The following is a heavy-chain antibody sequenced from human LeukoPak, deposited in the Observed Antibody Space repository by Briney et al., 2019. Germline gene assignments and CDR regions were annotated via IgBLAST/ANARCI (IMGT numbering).Heavy chain of an antibody. V-gene: IGHV4-39*07. Sequence: PSETLSLTCSVSGVSISSGSNYWGWIRQPPGKTLEWIGSIYSGGNTYYNPSLKSRVTILIDTAKNHFSLNLTSVTAVDTAVYYCARSDGYGLVGIWGQGTMVTVSS. J-gene: IGHJ3*02. CDR1: GVSISSGSNY. CDR2: IYSGGNT. CDR3: ARSDGYGLVGI. D-gene: IGHD3-10*01.